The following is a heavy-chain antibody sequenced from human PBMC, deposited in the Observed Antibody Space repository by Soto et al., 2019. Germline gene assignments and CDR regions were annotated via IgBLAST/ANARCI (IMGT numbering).Heavy chain of an antibody. CDR3: TRQTSYDSSGYYPEIPFYGMDV. Sequence: EVQLVESGGGLVQPGGSLKLSCAASGFTFSGSAMHWVRQASGKGLEWVGRIRSKANSYATAYAASVKGRFTISRDDSKNTAYLQMNSLKTEDTAVYYCTRQTSYDSSGYYPEIPFYGMDVWGQGTTVTVSS. CDR2: IRSKANSYAT. V-gene: IGHV3-73*02. D-gene: IGHD3-22*01. J-gene: IGHJ6*02. CDR1: GFTFSGSA.